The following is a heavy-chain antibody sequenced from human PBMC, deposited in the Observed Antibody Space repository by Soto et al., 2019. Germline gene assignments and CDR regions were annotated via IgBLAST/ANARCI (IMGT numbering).Heavy chain of an antibody. CDR2: IKQDGSEK. CDR3: ASPLNSFDI. V-gene: IGHV3-7*05. J-gene: IGHJ3*02. CDR1: GLTFSSYW. Sequence: EVQVVESGGGLVQPGGSLRLSCAASGLTFSSYWMSWVRQAPGKGLEWVANIKQDGSEKFYVDSVKGRFTISRDNGKNSLYPQMNSLRAEDTALYYCASPLNSFDIWGQGTMVTVSS.